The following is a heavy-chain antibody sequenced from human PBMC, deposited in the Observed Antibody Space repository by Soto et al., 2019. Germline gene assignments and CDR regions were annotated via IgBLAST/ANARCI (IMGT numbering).Heavy chain of an antibody. CDR2: IIPIFGTA. J-gene: IGHJ6*02. CDR3: ARPTITTGVDYYYGMDV. V-gene: IGHV1-69*01. CDR1: GGTFSKYA. Sequence: QVQLVQSGAEVKKPGSSVKVSCKASGGTFSKYAISWVRQAHGQGLEWMGGIIPIFGTANYAQKFQGRVTITADESTSTAYMELSSLRSEDTAVYYCARPTITTGVDYYYGMDVWGPGTTVTVSS. D-gene: IGHD3-22*01.